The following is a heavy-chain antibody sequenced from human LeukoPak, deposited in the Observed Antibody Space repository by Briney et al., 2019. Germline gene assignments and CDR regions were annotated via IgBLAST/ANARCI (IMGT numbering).Heavy chain of an antibody. CDR2: IVYNGNT. D-gene: IGHD1-26*01. CDR3: AGESRRRVPPSDIENYFDY. J-gene: IGHJ4*02. CDR1: NGSLSGYY. Sequence: PSETLSLTCAVYNGSLSGYYWSWFRQSPGKGLEWIGEIVYNGNTNYNPSLKSRLTISLDTSKNQFSLRLISVTAADTAFYYCAGESRRRVPPSDIENYFDYWGQGILVTVSS. V-gene: IGHV4-34*12.